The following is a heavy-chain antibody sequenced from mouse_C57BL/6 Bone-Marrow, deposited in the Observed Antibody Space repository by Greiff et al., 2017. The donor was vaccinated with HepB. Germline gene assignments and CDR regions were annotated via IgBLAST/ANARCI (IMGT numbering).Heavy chain of an antibody. CDR2: IFPGSGST. Sequence: VQLQQSGPELVKPGASVKISCKASGYTFTDYYINWVKQRPGQGLEWIGWIFPGSGSTYYNEKFKGKATLTVDKSSSTAYMLLSSLTSEDSAVYFCADYYYGSSYPINYAMDYWGQGTSVTVSS. CDR1: GYTFTDYY. V-gene: IGHV1-75*01. J-gene: IGHJ4*01. CDR3: ADYYYGSSYPINYAMDY. D-gene: IGHD1-1*01.